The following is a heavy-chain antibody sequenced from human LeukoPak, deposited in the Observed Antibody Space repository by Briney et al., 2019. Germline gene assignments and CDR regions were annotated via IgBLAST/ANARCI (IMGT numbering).Heavy chain of an antibody. CDR2: IIPIFGKG. Sequence: SVKVSCKASVGTFSSYAISWVRQAPGQGLEWMGGIIPIFGKGNYAQKFQGRVTITADESTSTAYMELSSLRSEDTAVYYCARQRGCSSTSCYLTQKWFDPWGQGTLVTVSS. J-gene: IGHJ5*02. D-gene: IGHD2-2*01. CDR1: VGTFSSYA. CDR3: ARQRGCSSTSCYLTQKWFDP. V-gene: IGHV1-69*13.